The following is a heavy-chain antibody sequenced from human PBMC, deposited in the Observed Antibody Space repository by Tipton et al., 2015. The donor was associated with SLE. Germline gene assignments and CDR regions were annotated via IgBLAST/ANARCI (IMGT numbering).Heavy chain of an antibody. D-gene: IGHD3-16*01. V-gene: IGHV4-38-2*01. CDR2: IYHSGST. Sequence: GLVKPSETLSLTRAVSGYSISSGYYWGWIRQPPGKGLEWIGSIYHSGSTYYNPSLKSRVTISVDTSNNQFSLKLTSVTAADTAVYYCARHWGYWGQGTLVTVSS. CDR1: GYSISSGYY. J-gene: IGHJ4*02. CDR3: ARHWGY.